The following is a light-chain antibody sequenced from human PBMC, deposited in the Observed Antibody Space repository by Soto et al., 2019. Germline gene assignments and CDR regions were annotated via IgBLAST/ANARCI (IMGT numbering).Light chain of an antibody. CDR2: AAS. V-gene: IGKV1-39*01. Sequence: DIQMTQSPSSLSASVGDRVTITCRASQSISTYLIWYQQKPGKAPKLLIYAASNLQSGVPSRFSGSGSGTDFSLTISSLQPEDFATYYCLQSYTTLWTFGQGTKVEIK. CDR3: LQSYTTLWT. CDR1: QSISTY. J-gene: IGKJ1*01.